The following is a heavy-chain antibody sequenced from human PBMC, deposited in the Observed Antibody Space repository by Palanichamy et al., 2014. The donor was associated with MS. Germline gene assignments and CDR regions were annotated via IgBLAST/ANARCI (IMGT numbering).Heavy chain of an antibody. D-gene: IGHD4-17*01. J-gene: IGHJ5*02. CDR1: GYSFTSYW. Sequence: EVQLVQSGAEVKKPGESLKISCKGSGYSFTSYWIGWVRQIPGKGLEWMGIIYPGDSDTRYSPSFQGQVTISADKSISTAYLQWSSLKASDTATYYCARHPLTTVTTFYGFDPWGQGTLVTVSS. CDR2: IYPGDSDT. V-gene: IGHV5-51*01. CDR3: ARHPLTTVTTFYGFDP.